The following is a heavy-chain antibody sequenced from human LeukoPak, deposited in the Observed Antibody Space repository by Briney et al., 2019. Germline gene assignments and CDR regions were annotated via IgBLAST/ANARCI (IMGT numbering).Heavy chain of an antibody. CDR1: GYTFTSYG. D-gene: IGHD5-12*01. J-gene: IGHJ4*02. CDR2: ISAYNGNT. V-gene: IGHV1-18*01. Sequence: GASVKVSCKASGYTFTSYGISWVRQAPGQGLEWMGWISAYNGNTNYAQKLQGRVTMTTDTSTGTAYMELRSPRSDDTAVYYCARGPLQWLRLADFDYWGQGTLVTVSS. CDR3: ARGPLQWLRLADFDY.